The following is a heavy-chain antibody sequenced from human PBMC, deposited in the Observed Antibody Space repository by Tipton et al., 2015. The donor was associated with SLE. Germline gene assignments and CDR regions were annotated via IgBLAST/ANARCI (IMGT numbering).Heavy chain of an antibody. V-gene: IGHV4-39*01. J-gene: IGHJ3*02. CDR1: GGSINSSPYY. D-gene: IGHD6-19*01. CDR2: IFYSGTT. CDR3: ASLIAVAGRGAFDI. Sequence: TLSLTCTVSGGSINSSPYYWGWIRQPPGKGLEWIGSIFYSGTTYYNPSLKSRITISVDTSKTQFSLKLSSVTAADTAVYYCASLIAVAGRGAFDIWGQGTMVTVSS.